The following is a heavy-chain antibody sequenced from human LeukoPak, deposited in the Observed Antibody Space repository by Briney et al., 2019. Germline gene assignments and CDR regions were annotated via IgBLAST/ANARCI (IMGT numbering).Heavy chain of an antibody. Sequence: SETLSLTCAVYGGSFSGYYWSWIRQPPGKGVEWIGEINHSGSTNYNPSLKSRVTISVDASKNQFSLKLSSVTAADTAVYYCARGLFKAYSYGETWGQGTLVTVSS. CDR3: ARGLFKAYSYGET. CDR1: GGSFSGYY. J-gene: IGHJ4*02. V-gene: IGHV4-34*01. D-gene: IGHD5-18*01. CDR2: INHSGST.